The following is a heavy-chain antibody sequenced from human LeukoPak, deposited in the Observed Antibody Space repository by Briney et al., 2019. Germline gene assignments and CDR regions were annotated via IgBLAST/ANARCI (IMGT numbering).Heavy chain of an antibody. CDR3: ARDRSGYYFDY. D-gene: IGHD2-21*01. CDR2: IKQDGSDK. CDR1: GFTFSSYW. Sequence: GSLRLSCAASGFTFSSYWMSWVRQAPGKGLEWVANIKQDGSDKYYVDSVKGRFTISRDNAKKSLYLQMDSLRAEDTAVYYCARDRSGYYFDYWGQGTLVTVSS. V-gene: IGHV3-7*01. J-gene: IGHJ4*02.